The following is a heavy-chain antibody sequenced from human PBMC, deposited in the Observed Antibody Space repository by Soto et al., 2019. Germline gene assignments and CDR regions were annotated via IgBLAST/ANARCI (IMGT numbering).Heavy chain of an antibody. V-gene: IGHV1-69*01. D-gene: IGHD3-10*01. CDR2: IIPIFGTA. J-gene: IGHJ3*02. CDR1: GGTFSSYA. Sequence: QVQLVQSGAEVKKPGSSVKVSCKASGGTFSSYAISWVRQAPGQGLEWMGGIIPIFGTANYAQKFQGRVTITADESTSTAYMELSSLRSEDTAVYYCASLPDLNPRTSTYYYGSGSYYRTNDAFDIWGQGTMVTVSS. CDR3: ASLPDLNPRTSTYYYGSGSYYRTNDAFDI.